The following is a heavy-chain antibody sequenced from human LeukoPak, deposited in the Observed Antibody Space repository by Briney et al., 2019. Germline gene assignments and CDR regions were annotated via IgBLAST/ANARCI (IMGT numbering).Heavy chain of an antibody. CDR3: ARSDSSGYCYYGMDV. D-gene: IGHD3-22*01. V-gene: IGHV5-51*04. J-gene: IGHJ6*02. CDR2: IYPGVSYT. CDR1: GYRFTSYW. Sequence: GDFLKISCKDSGYRFTSYWIGWVRQMPGKGLEWMVIIYPGVSYTRYSPSFQGQVTISADKPISTAYLQWSSLKASDTAMYYCARSDSSGYCYYGMDVWGQGTTVTVSS.